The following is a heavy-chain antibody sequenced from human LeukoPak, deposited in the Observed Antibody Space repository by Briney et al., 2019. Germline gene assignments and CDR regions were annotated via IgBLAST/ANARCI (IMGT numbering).Heavy chain of an antibody. J-gene: IGHJ4*02. V-gene: IGHV4-59*01. Sequence: SETLSLTCTVSGGSISSYYWSWIRQPPGKGLEWIGYIYCSGSTNYNPSLKSRVTISVDTSKNQFSLKLSSETAADTAVYYCAREEDTAMVRWGQGTLVTVSS. CDR2: IYCSGST. CDR3: AREEDTAMVR. CDR1: GGSISSYY. D-gene: IGHD5-18*01.